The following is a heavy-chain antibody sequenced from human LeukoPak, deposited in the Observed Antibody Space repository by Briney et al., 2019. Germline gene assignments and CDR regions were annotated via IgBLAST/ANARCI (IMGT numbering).Heavy chain of an antibody. J-gene: IGHJ5*02. V-gene: IGHV3-21*01. CDR1: GFTSSTYT. Sequence: GGSLRLSCEVSGFTSSTYTMNWVRQAPGKGLEWVSSISSSGLYIYYADSVKGRFTISRDNAKNSLYLQMSSLRAEDTAVYYCAREPFGYCTNGVCLRWFDPWGQGTLVTVSS. CDR3: AREPFGYCTNGVCLRWFDP. CDR2: ISSSGLYI. D-gene: IGHD2-8*01.